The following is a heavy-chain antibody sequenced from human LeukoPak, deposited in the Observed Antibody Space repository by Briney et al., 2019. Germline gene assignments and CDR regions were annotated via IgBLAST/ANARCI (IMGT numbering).Heavy chain of an antibody. CDR1: GGTFSSYA. D-gene: IGHD6-13*01. CDR3: ASTSAAAGRDYYYYYMDV. CDR2: IIPIFGTA. Sequence: SVKVSCKASGGTFSSYAISWVRQAPGQGLEWMGGIIPIFGTANYAQKFQGRVTITTDESTSTAYMELSSLRSEDTAVYYCASTSAAAGRDYYYYYMDVWGKGTTATVSS. V-gene: IGHV1-69*05. J-gene: IGHJ6*03.